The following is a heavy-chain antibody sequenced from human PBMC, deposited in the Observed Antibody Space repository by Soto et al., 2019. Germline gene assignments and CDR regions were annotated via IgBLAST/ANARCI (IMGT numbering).Heavy chain of an antibody. V-gene: IGHV4-38-2*02. J-gene: IGHJ4*02. CDR3: AREGDYYDSFDY. Sequence: XETLSVPSPVSCYSIRSGYYGGWIRQPPGKGLDWIGSIYHSGTTYYNPSLKSRVTISVDTFKNQFSLNVSSVTAADTAVYYCAREGDYYDSFDYWGQGTLVTVSS. CDR2: IYHSGTT. D-gene: IGHD3-3*01. CDR1: CYSIRSGYY.